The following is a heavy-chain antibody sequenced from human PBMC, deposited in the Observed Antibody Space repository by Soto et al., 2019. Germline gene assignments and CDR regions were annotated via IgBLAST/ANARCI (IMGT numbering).Heavy chain of an antibody. D-gene: IGHD1-26*01. V-gene: IGHV4-59*01. J-gene: IGHJ4*02. Sequence: SETLSLTCTVSSGSISGYFWSWIRQPPGKEPEWIGYISYRGNTNYNPSLQSRVSISLVTSKNQISLKLDAVTASDTAVYCCARMERSKEGLSVYYFDFWGQGTLVTVSS. CDR2: ISYRGNT. CDR1: SGSISGYF. CDR3: ARMERSKEGLSVYYFDF.